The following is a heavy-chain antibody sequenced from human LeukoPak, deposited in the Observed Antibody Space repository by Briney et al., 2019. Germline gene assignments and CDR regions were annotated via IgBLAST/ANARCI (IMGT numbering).Heavy chain of an antibody. D-gene: IGHD1-14*01. CDR3: VITSATGPLDY. Sequence: GGSLGLSCSASGFTFSYYAMHWVRQAPGKGLEYVSAISGDGGNTYYADSLKGRFTISRDNSKNTLYLQMSSLTVEDTAVYYCVITSATGPLDYWGQGTLVTVSS. CDR2: ISGDGGNT. V-gene: IGHV3-64D*09. CDR1: GFTFSYYA. J-gene: IGHJ4*02.